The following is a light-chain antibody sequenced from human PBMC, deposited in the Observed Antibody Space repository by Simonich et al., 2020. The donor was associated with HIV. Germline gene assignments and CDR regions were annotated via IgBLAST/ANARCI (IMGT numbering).Light chain of an antibody. CDR3: VLYMGSGISV. CDR2: STN. Sequence: TVVTQETSSSVSPGGTVTLTCALSSGSVSTSYYPTWYHQTPGQPPRTLIYSTNTRSSWVPDRFSGSILGNKAVLTITGAQADDEGDYYCVLYMGSGISVFGGGTKLTVL. J-gene: IGLJ3*02. CDR1: SGSVSTSYY. V-gene: IGLV8-61*01.